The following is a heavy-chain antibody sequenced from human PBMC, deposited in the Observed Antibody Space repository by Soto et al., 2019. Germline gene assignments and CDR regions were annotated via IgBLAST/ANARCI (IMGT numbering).Heavy chain of an antibody. D-gene: IGHD6-6*01. J-gene: IGHJ6*02. CDR3: ARTLAAPDV. CDR2: IWYDGSYK. Sequence: QVQLVESGGGVVQPGRSLRLSCAASGFTFNNFAMHWVRRAPGKGLEWVAIIWYDGSYKYYADSVKGRFTISRDNSKNTLYLQMDSLRAEDTAVYYCARTLAAPDVWGQGTTVTVSS. V-gene: IGHV3-33*01. CDR1: GFTFNNFA.